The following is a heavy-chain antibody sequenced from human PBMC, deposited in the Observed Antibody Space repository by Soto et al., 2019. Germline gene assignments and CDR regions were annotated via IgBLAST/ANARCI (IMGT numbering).Heavy chain of an antibody. CDR3: ARDSHNGETRYCSSTSCRLGYYYGMDA. Sequence: SVKVSCKASGGTFSSYAISWVRQAPGQGLEWMGGIIPIFGTANYAQKFQGRVTITADESTSTAYMELSSLRSEDTAVYYCARDSHNGETRYCSSTSCRLGYYYGMDAWGQGTTVTVSS. CDR1: GGTFSSYA. CDR2: IIPIFGTA. D-gene: IGHD2-2*01. V-gene: IGHV1-69*13. J-gene: IGHJ6*02.